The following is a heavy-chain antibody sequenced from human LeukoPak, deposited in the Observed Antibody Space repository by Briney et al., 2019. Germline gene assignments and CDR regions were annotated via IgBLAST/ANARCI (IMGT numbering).Heavy chain of an antibody. CDR3: ARDDCSSISCYHNWFDP. CDR2: IKQDGSEK. V-gene: IGHV3-7*01. J-gene: IGHJ5*02. Sequence: QPGGSLRLSCAASGFTFSSYWMSWVRQAPGKGLEWVANIKQDGSEKYYVDSVKGRFTISRVNAKNSLYLQMNSLRAEDTAVYYCARDDCSSISCYHNWFDPWGQGTLVTVSS. CDR1: GFTFSSYW. D-gene: IGHD2-2*01.